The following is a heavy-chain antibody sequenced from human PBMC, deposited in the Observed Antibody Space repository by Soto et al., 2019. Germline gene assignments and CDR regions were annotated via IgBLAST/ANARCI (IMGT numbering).Heavy chain of an antibody. CDR1: GGTFSSYA. D-gene: IGHD5-18*01. CDR2: IIPIFGTA. Sequence: SVKVSCKASGGTFSSYAISWVRQAPGQGLEWMGGIIPIFGTANYAQKFQGRVTITADKSTSAAYMELSSLRSEDTAVYYCARAPLTAMGIGQYYYYYYGMDVWGQGTTVTVSS. J-gene: IGHJ6*02. CDR3: ARAPLTAMGIGQYYYYYYGMDV. V-gene: IGHV1-69*06.